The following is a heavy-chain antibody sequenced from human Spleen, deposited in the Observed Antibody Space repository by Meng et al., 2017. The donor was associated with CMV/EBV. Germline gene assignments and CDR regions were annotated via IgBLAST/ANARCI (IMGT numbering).Heavy chain of an antibody. Sequence: GGSLRLSCAASGFTFSSYWMSWVRQAPGKGLEWVANIKQDGSEKYYVDSVKGRFTISRDNAKNSLYLQMNSLRAEDTAVYYCAREITGTTEYSYYYGMDVWGQGTTVTVSS. J-gene: IGHJ6*02. CDR2: IKQDGSEK. D-gene: IGHD1-7*01. CDR3: AREITGTTEYSYYYGMDV. CDR1: GFTFSSYW. V-gene: IGHV3-7*01.